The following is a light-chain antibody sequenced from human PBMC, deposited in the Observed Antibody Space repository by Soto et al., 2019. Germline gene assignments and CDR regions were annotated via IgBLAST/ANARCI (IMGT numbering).Light chain of an antibody. Sequence: QKAHALRLKQGERATLSSRAIQSVSSDFLAWYQEKPGQAPRLLIYDASSRATGIPDRFSGSGSGTEFTLSICRLVPKDCAVYYCQQYGSSPLITFSQGTRLEIK. V-gene: IGKV3-20*01. CDR3: QQYGSSPLIT. J-gene: IGKJ5*01. CDR1: QSVSSDF. CDR2: DAS.